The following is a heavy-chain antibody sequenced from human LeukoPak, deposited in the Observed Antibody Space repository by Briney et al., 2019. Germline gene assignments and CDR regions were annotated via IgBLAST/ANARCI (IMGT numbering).Heavy chain of an antibody. J-gene: IGHJ5*02. CDR3: AKQLAYYDYGDP. Sequence: PGGSLRLSCAASGFTFSSYSMSWVRQAPGKGLEWVSAISGSGGSTYYADSVKGRFTISRDNSKNSLYLQMNSLRAVDTAVYYCAKQLAYYDYGDPWGQGTLVTVSS. D-gene: IGHD4-17*01. CDR2: ISGSGGST. CDR1: GFTFSSYS. V-gene: IGHV3-23*01.